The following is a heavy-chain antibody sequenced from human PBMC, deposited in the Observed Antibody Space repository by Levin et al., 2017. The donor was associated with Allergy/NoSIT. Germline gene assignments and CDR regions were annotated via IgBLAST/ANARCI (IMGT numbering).Heavy chain of an antibody. CDR3: ARDYYGSGSYYNTPLLRY. CDR1: GFTFSSYW. D-gene: IGHD3-10*01. V-gene: IGHV3-74*01. Sequence: QAGGSLRLSCAASGFTFSSYWMHWVRQAPGKGLVWVSRINSDGSSTSYADSVKGRFTISRDNAKNTLYLQMNSLRAEDTAVYYCARDYYGSGSYYNTPLLRYWGQGTLVTVSS. J-gene: IGHJ4*02. CDR2: INSDGSST.